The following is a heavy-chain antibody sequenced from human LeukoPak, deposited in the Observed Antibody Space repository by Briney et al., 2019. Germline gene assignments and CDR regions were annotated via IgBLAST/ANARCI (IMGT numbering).Heavy chain of an antibody. CDR1: GFTFSSYA. CDR3: AKDGRGYSGYDYDY. J-gene: IGHJ4*02. D-gene: IGHD5-12*01. CDR2: ISGSGGST. V-gene: IGHV3-23*01. Sequence: GGSLRLSCAASGFTFSSYAMSWVRQAPGKGLEWVSAISGSGGSTYYADSVKGRFTISRGNSKNTLYLQMNSLRAEDTAVYYCAKDGRGYSGYDYDYWGQGTLVTVSS.